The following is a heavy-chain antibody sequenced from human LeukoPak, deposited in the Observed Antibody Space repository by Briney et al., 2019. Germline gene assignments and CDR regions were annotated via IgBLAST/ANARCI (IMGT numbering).Heavy chain of an antibody. J-gene: IGHJ3*02. CDR3: ARDTLEYSNSPDALDI. V-gene: IGHV3-48*03. Sequence: GGSLRLSYAASGVTFSAYEMNWVRQAPGRGLEWVSYIGSSGSTVYYADSVKGRFTISRDNAKNSLYMQMESLRDEDTAIYYCARDTLEYSNSPDALDIWGQGTMVTVSS. CDR1: GVTFSAYE. D-gene: IGHD4-23*01. CDR2: IGSSGSTV.